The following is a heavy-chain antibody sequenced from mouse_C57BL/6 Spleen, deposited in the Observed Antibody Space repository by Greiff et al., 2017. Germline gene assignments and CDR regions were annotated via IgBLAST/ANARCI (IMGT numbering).Heavy chain of an antibody. CDR3: ARRGLKTAQATWFAY. Sequence: QVQLKQSGAELVRPGTSVKVSCKASGYAFTNYLIEWVKQRPGQGLEWIGVINPGSGGTNYNEKFKGKATLTADKSSSTAYMQLSSLTSEDSAVYFCARRGLKTAQATWFAYWGQGTLVTVSA. CDR1: GYAFTNYL. V-gene: IGHV1-54*01. CDR2: INPGSGGT. J-gene: IGHJ3*01. D-gene: IGHD3-2*02.